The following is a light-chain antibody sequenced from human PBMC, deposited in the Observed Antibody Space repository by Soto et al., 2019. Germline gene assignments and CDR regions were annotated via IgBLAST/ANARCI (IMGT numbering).Light chain of an antibody. V-gene: IGLV2-8*01. Sequence: QSVLTQPPSASGSPGQSVTISCTGTSRDVGGYNYVSWYQQHPGRAPKLMIYEVSKRPSGVPDRFSGSKSGNTASLTVSGLQAEDEADYYCTSYAGSNHLLFGGGTKLTVL. J-gene: IGLJ3*02. CDR2: EVS. CDR3: TSYAGSNHLL. CDR1: SRDVGGYNY.